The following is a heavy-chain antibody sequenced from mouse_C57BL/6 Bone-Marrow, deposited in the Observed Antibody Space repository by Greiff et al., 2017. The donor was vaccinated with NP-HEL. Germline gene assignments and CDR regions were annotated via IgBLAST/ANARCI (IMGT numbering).Heavy chain of an antibody. D-gene: IGHD2-2*01. V-gene: IGHV14-4*01. Sequence: VQLQQSGAELVRPGASVKLSCTASGFNITDDYMHWVKQRPEQGLEWIGWIDPENGDTEYASKFQGKATITADTSSNTAYLQLSSLTSEDTAVYYCTYYGYDVGFAYWGQGTLVTVSA. J-gene: IGHJ3*01. CDR3: TYYGYDVGFAY. CDR2: IDPENGDT. CDR1: GFNITDDY.